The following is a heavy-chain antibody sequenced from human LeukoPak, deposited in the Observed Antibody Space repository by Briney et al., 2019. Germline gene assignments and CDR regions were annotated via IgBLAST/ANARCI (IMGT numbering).Heavy chain of an antibody. CDR1: GFTFSSYA. CDR2: ISYDGSNK. CDR3: AMPRYSGYDYAIDY. V-gene: IGHV3-30-3*01. J-gene: IGHJ4*02. D-gene: IGHD5-12*01. Sequence: PGGSLRLSCAASGFTFSSYAMHWVRQAPGKGLEWVAVISYDGSNKYYADSVKGRFTISRDNSKNTLYLQMNSLRAEDTAVYYCAMPRYSGYDYAIDYWGQGTLVTVSS.